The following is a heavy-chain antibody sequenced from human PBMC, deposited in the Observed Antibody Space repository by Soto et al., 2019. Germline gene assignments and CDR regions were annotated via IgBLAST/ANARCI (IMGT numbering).Heavy chain of an antibody. V-gene: IGHV4-31*03. Sequence: QVQLQESGPGLVKPSQTLSLTCTVSGDSISGGGYFWSWIRQHPGKGLEWIGYIYYSGSTYYNPSLKSRLTISVDTSRNQFSLNLTSVTAADTAVYYCARALGGLVTIFDYWGQGTLVTVSS. CDR3: ARALGGLVTIFDY. CDR1: GDSISGGGYF. J-gene: IGHJ4*02. D-gene: IGHD6-19*01. CDR2: IYYSGST.